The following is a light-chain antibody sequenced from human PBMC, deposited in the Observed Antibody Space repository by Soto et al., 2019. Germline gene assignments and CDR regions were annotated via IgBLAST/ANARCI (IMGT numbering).Light chain of an antibody. CDR1: QTVSNK. CDR2: DAS. CDR3: QQRSNWPPIT. Sequence: EIVLTQSPATLSSSPGERATLSCRASQTVSNKLAWYQQKPGQAPRLLIYDASNRATGIPARFSGSGSGTDFTLTISSPEPEDFAVYYCQQRSNWPPITFGQGTRLEIK. J-gene: IGKJ5*01. V-gene: IGKV3-11*01.